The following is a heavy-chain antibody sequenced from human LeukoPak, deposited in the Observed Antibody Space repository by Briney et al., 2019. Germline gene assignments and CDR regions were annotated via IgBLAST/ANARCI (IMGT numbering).Heavy chain of an antibody. CDR2: ISGSGGST. CDR1: GFTFSSYA. D-gene: IGHD2-2*01. CDR3: ARRSISSTSYLDY. Sequence: GGSLRLSCAASGFTFSSYAMSWVRQAPGKGLERVSAISGSGGSTYYADSVKGRFTISRDNSKNTLYLQMNSLRAEDTAVYYCARRSISSTSYLDYWGQGTLVTVSS. J-gene: IGHJ4*02. V-gene: IGHV3-23*01.